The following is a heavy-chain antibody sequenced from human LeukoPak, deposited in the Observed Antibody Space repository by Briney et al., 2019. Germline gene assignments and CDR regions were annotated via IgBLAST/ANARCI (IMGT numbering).Heavy chain of an antibody. V-gene: IGHV3-48*03. CDR2: ISSSGSTI. J-gene: IGHJ4*02. D-gene: IGHD6-19*01. CDR3: AGRFTWLEEFDY. Sequence: GGSLRLSCAASGFTFSSYEMNWVRQAPGKGLEWVSYISSSGSTIYYADSVKGRFTISRDNAKNSLYLQMNSLRAEVTAVYYCAGRFTWLEEFDYWGQGTLVTVSS. CDR1: GFTFSSYE.